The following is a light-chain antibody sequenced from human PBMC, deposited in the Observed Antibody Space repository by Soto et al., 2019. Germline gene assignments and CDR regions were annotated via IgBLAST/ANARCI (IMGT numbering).Light chain of an antibody. CDR2: GAS. Sequence: DIQMTQSPSSLSASVGDRVTITCRASQFISNWLAWYQQKPETAPKSLIFGASTLQSGVPSRFSCSGFGTYFTLTINGLKPEDFATYFCQQYNSYHLTFGGGTKVEI. V-gene: IGKV1D-16*01. CDR1: QFISNW. CDR3: QQYNSYHLT. J-gene: IGKJ4*01.